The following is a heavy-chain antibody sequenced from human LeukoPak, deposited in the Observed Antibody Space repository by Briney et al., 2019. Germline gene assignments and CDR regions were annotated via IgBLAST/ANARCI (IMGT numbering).Heavy chain of an antibody. V-gene: IGHV4-34*01. CDR2: INHSGST. J-gene: IGHJ4*02. Sequence: SETLSLTCAVYGGSFSGYYWSWIRQPPGKGLEWIGEINHSGSTNYNPSLKSRVTISVDTSKNQFSLKLSSVTAADTAVYYCATSPRTMVRGVIRYWGQGTLVTVSS. D-gene: IGHD3-10*01. CDR3: ATSPRTMVRGVIRY. CDR1: GGSFSGYY.